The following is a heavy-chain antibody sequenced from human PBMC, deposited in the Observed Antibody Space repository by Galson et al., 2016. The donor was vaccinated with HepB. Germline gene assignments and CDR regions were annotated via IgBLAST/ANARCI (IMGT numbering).Heavy chain of an antibody. D-gene: IGHD2/OR15-2a*01. CDR2: IYSGDYT. Sequence: SLRLSCAPSGFSFSNNYMNWVRQAPGKGLEWVSVIYSGDYTYYAESVKGRGTISRDNSKNTLYLQMNSLRGEDTAVYYCAKGIWDFDSWGQGTLVTVSS. V-gene: IGHV3-66*02. CDR3: AKGIWDFDS. J-gene: IGHJ4*02. CDR1: GFSFSNNY.